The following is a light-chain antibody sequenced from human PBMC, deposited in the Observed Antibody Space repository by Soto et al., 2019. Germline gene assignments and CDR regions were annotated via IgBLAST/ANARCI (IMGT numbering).Light chain of an antibody. CDR3: MQGTHWPIT. V-gene: IGKV2-30*01. CDR1: QSLVDSDGIAY. J-gene: IGKJ5*01. Sequence: DVVMTQSPLSLPVTLGQPASIXXRSXQSLVDSDGIAYFSWFQQRPGRSPRXXIYKVSNRDSGVPARFSGSGSGTDFALKISRVEAEDVGVYYCMQGTHWPITFGQGTRLEIK. CDR2: KVS.